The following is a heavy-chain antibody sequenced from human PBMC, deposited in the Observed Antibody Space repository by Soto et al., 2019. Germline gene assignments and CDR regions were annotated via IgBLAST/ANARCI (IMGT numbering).Heavy chain of an antibody. CDR3: ARVSGSYFWYYYGMDV. J-gene: IGHJ6*02. V-gene: IGHV3-11*03. Sequence: PGGSLRLSCAASGFMFSSYWMSWIRQAPGKGLEWVSYISSSSSYTNYADSVKGRFTISRDNAKNSLYLQMNSLRAEDTAVYYCARVSGSYFWYYYGMDVWGQGTTVTVSS. CDR1: GFMFSSYW. D-gene: IGHD1-26*01. CDR2: ISSSSSYT.